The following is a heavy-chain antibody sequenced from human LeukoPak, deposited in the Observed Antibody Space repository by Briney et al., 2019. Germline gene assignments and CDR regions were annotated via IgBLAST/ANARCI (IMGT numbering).Heavy chain of an antibody. V-gene: IGHV1-3*01. CDR2: INAGNGDT. Sequence: ASVKVSCKASGYTCTSYAMHWVRRAPGQRLEWMGWINAGNGDTKYSQKFQGRVTIARDTSASTAYMELSSLRSDDTAVYYCAREKVGSSSLGKYYFDYWGQGTLVTVSS. CDR1: GYTCTSYA. J-gene: IGHJ4*02. D-gene: IGHD6-13*01. CDR3: AREKVGSSSLGKYYFDY.